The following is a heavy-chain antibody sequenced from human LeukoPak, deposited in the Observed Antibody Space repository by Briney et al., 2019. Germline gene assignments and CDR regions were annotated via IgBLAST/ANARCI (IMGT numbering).Heavy chain of an antibody. D-gene: IGHD6-13*01. Sequence: PGGSLRLSCAASGFTVSSNYMSWVRQAPGKGLEWVSVIYSGGSTYYADSVKGRFTISRDNSKNTLYLQMNSLRAEDTAVYYCTKCIAAARCSGDFQHWGQGTLVTVSS. CDR1: GFTVSSNY. CDR2: IYSGGST. CDR3: TKCIAAARCSGDFQH. V-gene: IGHV3-66*01. J-gene: IGHJ1*01.